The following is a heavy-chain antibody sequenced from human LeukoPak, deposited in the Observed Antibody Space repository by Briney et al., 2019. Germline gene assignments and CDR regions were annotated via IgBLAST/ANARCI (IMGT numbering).Heavy chain of an antibody. V-gene: IGHV1-18*01. Sequence: ASVKVSCKASGYTFTSYTINWVRQAPGQGLEWMGWISVHNGNTKYAQKLQGRVTLTTDTSTSTAYMELRSLRSDDTAVYYCARDRMILGVPLDCWGQGTLVTVSS. D-gene: IGHD3-10*01. CDR1: GYTFTSYT. J-gene: IGHJ4*02. CDR2: ISVHNGNT. CDR3: ARDRMILGVPLDC.